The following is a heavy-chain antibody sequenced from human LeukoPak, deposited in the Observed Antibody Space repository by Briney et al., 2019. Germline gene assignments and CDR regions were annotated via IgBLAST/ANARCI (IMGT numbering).Heavy chain of an antibody. CDR2: MNPNSSNT. Sequence: ASVNVSCKASGYTFPSYDINWVRQAAGQAREWMGWMNPNSSNTGYAQKFQGRVTITRNTSISTAYMELSSLRSEDTAVYYCARVRVVPAAMYFYYYYYMDVWGKGTTVTVSS. D-gene: IGHD2-2*01. CDR1: GYTFPSYD. V-gene: IGHV1-8*03. J-gene: IGHJ6*03. CDR3: ARVRVVPAAMYFYYYYYMDV.